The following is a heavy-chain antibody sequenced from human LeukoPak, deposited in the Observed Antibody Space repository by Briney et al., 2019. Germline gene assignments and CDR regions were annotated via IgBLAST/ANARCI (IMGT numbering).Heavy chain of an antibody. V-gene: IGHV5-51*01. Sequence: GESLKISCKGSGYRFNNYWIGWVRQVPGKGLEWMGIIYPGDSDTRYSPSFQGQVTISADKSISTAYLQWSSLKASDTAMYYCARLGSYRGLGYWGQGTLVTVSS. J-gene: IGHJ4*02. CDR2: IYPGDSDT. CDR1: GYRFNNYW. D-gene: IGHD1-26*01. CDR3: ARLGSYRGLGY.